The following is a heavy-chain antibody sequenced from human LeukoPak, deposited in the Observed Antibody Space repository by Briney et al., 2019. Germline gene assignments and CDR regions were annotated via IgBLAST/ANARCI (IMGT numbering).Heavy chain of an antibody. Sequence: SVTVSCKASGGTFSSYAISWVRQAPGQGLEWMGRIIPILGIANYAQKFQGRVTITADKSTSTAYMELSSLRSEDTAVYYCARAPPGAMVRGVSKRDWFDPWGQGTLVTVSS. D-gene: IGHD3-10*01. V-gene: IGHV1-69*04. J-gene: IGHJ5*02. CDR1: GGTFSSYA. CDR2: IIPILGIA. CDR3: ARAPPGAMVRGVSKRDWFDP.